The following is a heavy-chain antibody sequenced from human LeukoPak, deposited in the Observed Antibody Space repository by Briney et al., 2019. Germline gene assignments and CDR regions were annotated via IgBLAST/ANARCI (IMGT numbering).Heavy chain of an antibody. V-gene: IGHV3-21*01. CDR1: GFTFSSYT. CDR3: ARSGEVPKTPSYYFYGLDA. Sequence: GGSLRLSCAASGFTFSSYTMNWVRQAPGKWLEWVSSISSRSSYIYYADSVKGRFTISRDNSNNSLYLQMNSLRAEDTTVYYCARSGEVPKTPSYYFYGLDAWGQGTTVTVSS. D-gene: IGHD3-16*01. J-gene: IGHJ6*02. CDR2: ISSRSSYI.